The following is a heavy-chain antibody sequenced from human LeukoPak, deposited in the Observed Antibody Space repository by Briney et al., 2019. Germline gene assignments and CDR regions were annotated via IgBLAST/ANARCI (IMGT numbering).Heavy chain of an antibody. V-gene: IGHV1-2*02. Sequence: GASVKVSCKASGYTFTDFYMHLLRQAPGQGLEWMGWINPKSGGTRYAQRFQGRVTMTRDTSISTSYMEVSRLIYDDTAVYYCARGAGDNAYDVWGQGTMVTVSS. J-gene: IGHJ3*01. CDR2: INPKSGGT. CDR3: ARGAGDNAYDV. D-gene: IGHD2-21*01. CDR1: GYTFTDFY.